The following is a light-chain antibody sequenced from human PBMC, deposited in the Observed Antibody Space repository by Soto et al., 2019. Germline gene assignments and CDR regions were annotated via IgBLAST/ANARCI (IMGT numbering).Light chain of an antibody. Sequence: QSVLTQPPSVSGAPGQRVTISCTGGRSNIGAAYGVHWYQHLPGTAPKLLIYDDSNRPSGVPDRFSGSKSGTSASLDITGLQAEDEADYYCQSYDSSLSGFYVIGTGTKLTVL. V-gene: IGLV1-40*01. CDR3: QSYDSSLSGFYV. CDR1: RSNIGAAYG. CDR2: DDS. J-gene: IGLJ1*01.